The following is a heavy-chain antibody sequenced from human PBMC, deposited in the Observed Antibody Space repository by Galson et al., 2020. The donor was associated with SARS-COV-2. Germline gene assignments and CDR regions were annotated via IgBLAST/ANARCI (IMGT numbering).Heavy chain of an antibody. J-gene: IGHJ4*02. CDR1: GFTFSSYW. D-gene: IGHD7-27*01. Sequence: GGSLRLSCAASGFTFSSYWMHWVRQAPGKGLVWVSRIYREGSSTSYADSVKGRFTISGDNAKNTLYLQMNSLRAEDTAVCYCARGDMGNDYFDYWGQGTLVTVSS. V-gene: IGHV3-74*01. CDR2: IYREGSST. CDR3: ARGDMGNDYFDY.